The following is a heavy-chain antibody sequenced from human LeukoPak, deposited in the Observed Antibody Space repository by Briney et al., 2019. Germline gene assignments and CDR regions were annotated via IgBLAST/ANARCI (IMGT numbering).Heavy chain of an antibody. Sequence: PSETLSLTCTVSGGSISSYYWSWIRQPPGKGLEWIGYIYYSGSTNYNPSLKSRVTMSVDTSKNQFSLKLSSVTAADTAVYYCARYSYGFREAYYFDYWGQGTLATVSS. J-gene: IGHJ4*02. CDR2: IYYSGST. D-gene: IGHD5-18*01. CDR3: ARYSYGFREAYYFDY. CDR1: GGSISSYY. V-gene: IGHV4-59*01.